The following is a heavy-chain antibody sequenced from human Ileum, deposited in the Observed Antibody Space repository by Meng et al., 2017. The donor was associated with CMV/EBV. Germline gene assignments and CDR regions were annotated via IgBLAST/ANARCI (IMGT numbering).Heavy chain of an antibody. D-gene: IGHD2-2*01. Sequence: GESLKISCAASGFTFSSYAMHWVRQAPGKGLEWVAVISYDGSNKYYADSVKGRFTISRDISKNTLYLQMNSLRAEDTAVYYCARDEYQLLLYYFDYWGQGTLVTVSS. V-gene: IGHV3-30-3*01. J-gene: IGHJ4*02. CDR2: ISYDGSNK. CDR3: ARDEYQLLLYYFDY. CDR1: GFTFSSYA.